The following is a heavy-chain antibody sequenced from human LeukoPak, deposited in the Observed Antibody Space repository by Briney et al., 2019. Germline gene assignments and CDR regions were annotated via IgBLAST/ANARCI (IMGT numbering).Heavy chain of an antibody. CDR1: GFTFTSYP. CDR3: ARETTIAARPGHNWFDP. CDR2: ISETGAIT. J-gene: IGHJ5*02. Sequence: GGSLRLSCAASGFTFTSYPMTWVRQAPGKGLEWVSSISETGAITNYADSVKGRFTISRDNSKNTLYLQMNSLRAEETAVYYCARETTIAARPGHNWFDPWGQGTLVTVSS. D-gene: IGHD6-6*01. V-gene: IGHV3-23*01.